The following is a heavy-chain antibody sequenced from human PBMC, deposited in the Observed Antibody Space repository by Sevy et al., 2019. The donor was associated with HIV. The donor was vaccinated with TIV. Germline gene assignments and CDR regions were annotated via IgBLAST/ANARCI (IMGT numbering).Heavy chain of an antibody. CDR2: IYTSGRT. Sequence: SETLSLTCTVSGGSISSYYWSWIRQPAGKGLEWIGRIYTSGRTNYNPSLKSRVTMSVDTSKNQFSLKLSSVTAADTAVYYCARDTQRYPFSSSPPYYFDYSGQGTMVTVSS. J-gene: IGHJ4*02. D-gene: IGHD6-13*01. CDR1: GGSISSYY. CDR3: ARDTQRYPFSSSPPYYFDY. V-gene: IGHV4-4*07.